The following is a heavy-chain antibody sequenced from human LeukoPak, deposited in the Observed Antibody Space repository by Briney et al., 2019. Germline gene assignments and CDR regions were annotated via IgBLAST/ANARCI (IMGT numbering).Heavy chain of an antibody. V-gene: IGHV3-7*01. D-gene: IGHD3-3*01. Sequence: GGSLRLSCAASGFTFSNYWMSWVRQAPGKSLEWVANMNQDGTRKIYVDSVKGRFTISRDNAKNSLYLQMNSLRAEDTAIYYCSRENWNSDYWGQGTLVTVSS. CDR1: GFTFSNYW. J-gene: IGHJ4*02. CDR2: MNQDGTRK. CDR3: SRENWNSDY.